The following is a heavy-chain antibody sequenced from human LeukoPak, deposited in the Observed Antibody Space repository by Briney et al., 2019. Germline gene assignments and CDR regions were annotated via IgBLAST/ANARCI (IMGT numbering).Heavy chain of an antibody. CDR2: ISYDGNTK. D-gene: IGHD3-10*01. J-gene: IGHJ4*02. V-gene: IGHV3-30*18. Sequence: GGSLRLSCAASGFTFSSYSMNWVRQTPGKGLEWVAIISYDGNTKYHADPVKGRFTISRDNSKNTLYLQMNSLRAEDTAVYYCGKDAHSGYFDYWGQGTLVTVSS. CDR3: GKDAHSGYFDY. CDR1: GFTFSSYS.